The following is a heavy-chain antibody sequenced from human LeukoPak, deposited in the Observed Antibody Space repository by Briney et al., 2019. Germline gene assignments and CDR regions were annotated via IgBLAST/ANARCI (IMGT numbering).Heavy chain of an antibody. V-gene: IGHV4-38-2*02. Sequence: PSETLSLTCTVSGYSISSGYYWGWIRQSPGKGLEWIGNIYRRGSTHYNPSLKSRVTISMDTSKNQFSLKLSSVTAADTAVYYCVRTRYYYNSRSYGAPYYFDYWGQGTLVTVSS. D-gene: IGHD3-10*01. CDR3: VRTRYYYNSRSYGAPYYFDY. J-gene: IGHJ4*02. CDR1: GYSISSGYY. CDR2: IYRRGST.